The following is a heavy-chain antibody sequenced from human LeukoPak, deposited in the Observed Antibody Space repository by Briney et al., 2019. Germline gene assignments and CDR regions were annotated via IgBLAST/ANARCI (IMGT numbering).Heavy chain of an antibody. V-gene: IGHV3-21*01. J-gene: IGHJ3*02. CDR1: GFTFSSYS. Sequence: GGSLRLSCVASGFTFSSYSMNWVRQAPGKGLEWVSSISSSSSYIYYADSVKGRFTISRDNAKNSLYLQMNSLRAEDTAVYYCARDIVATSGDAFDIWGQGTMVTVSS. CDR3: ARDIVATSGDAFDI. CDR2: ISSSSSYI. D-gene: IGHD5-12*01.